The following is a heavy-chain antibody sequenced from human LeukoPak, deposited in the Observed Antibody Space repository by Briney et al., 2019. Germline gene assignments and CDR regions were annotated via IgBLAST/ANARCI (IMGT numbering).Heavy chain of an antibody. J-gene: IGHJ4*02. CDR3: AREGVHADSSGYYYDYYFDY. Sequence: GGSLRLSCAASGFTFSSYAMHWVRQAPGKGLEWVAVISYDGSNKYYADSVKGRFTISRDNSKNTPYLQMNSLRAEDTAVYYCAREGVHADSSGYYYDYYFDYWGQGTLVTVSS. D-gene: IGHD3-22*01. V-gene: IGHV3-30-3*01. CDR1: GFTFSSYA. CDR2: ISYDGSNK.